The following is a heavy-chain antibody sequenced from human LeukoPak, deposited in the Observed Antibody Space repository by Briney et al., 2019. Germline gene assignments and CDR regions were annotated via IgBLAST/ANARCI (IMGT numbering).Heavy chain of an antibody. CDR3: ARGGNRFGGFYFDY. J-gene: IGHJ4*02. Sequence: SETLSLTCTVSADSLSSGGHYWAWIGQGPGKGLESIGFIHHSGSSRHDPSLKDRVTISVDASRKQFDLRLSSVTAADTAIYYCARGGNRFGGFYFDYWGPGVQVIVSS. V-gene: IGHV4-31*03. D-gene: IGHD3-10*01. CDR2: IHHSGSS. CDR1: ADSLSSGGHY.